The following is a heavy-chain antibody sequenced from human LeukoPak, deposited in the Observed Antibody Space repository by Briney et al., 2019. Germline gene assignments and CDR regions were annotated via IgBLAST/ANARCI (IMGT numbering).Heavy chain of an antibody. Sequence: GGSLRLSCAASGFTFSNYGMHWVRQAPGKGLEWVAFMQYDGSDKFFADSVKGRFTISRDNSKNTLYLQMNSLRAEDTAVYYCARDESLGDFWSGYFDAFDIWGQGTMVTVSS. CDR1: GFTFSNYG. CDR3: ARDESLGDFWSGYFDAFDI. CDR2: MQYDGSDK. D-gene: IGHD3-3*01. J-gene: IGHJ3*02. V-gene: IGHV3-30*02.